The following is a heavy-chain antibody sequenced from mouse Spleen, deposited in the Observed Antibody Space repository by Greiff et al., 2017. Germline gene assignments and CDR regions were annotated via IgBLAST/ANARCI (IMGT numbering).Heavy chain of an antibody. CDR1: GFSLTSYG. CDR3: ARMGDYGDCYAMDY. D-gene: IGHD2-13*01. Sequence: VQLVESGPGLVQPSQSLSITCTVSGFSLTSYGVHWVRQSPGKGLEWLGVIWSGGSTDYNAAFISRLSISKDNSKSQVFFKMNSLQADDTAIYYCARMGDYGDCYAMDYWGQGTSVTVSS. V-gene: IGHV2-2*01. CDR2: IWSGGST. J-gene: IGHJ4*01.